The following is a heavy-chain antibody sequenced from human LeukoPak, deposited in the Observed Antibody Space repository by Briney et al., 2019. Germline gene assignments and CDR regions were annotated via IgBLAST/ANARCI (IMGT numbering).Heavy chain of an antibody. CDR1: GFTFSSYE. CDR3: ARVRGYYDSSGYNPLWY. Sequence: GGSLRLSCAASGFTFSSYEMNWVRPAPGKGLEWVSYISSSGSTIYYADSVKGRFTISRDNAKNSLYLQMNSLRAEDTAVYYCARVRGYYDSSGYNPLWYWGQGTLVTVSS. CDR2: ISSSGSTI. V-gene: IGHV3-48*03. J-gene: IGHJ4*02. D-gene: IGHD3-22*01.